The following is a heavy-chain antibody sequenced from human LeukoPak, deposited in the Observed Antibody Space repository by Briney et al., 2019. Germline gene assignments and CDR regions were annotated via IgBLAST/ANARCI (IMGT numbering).Heavy chain of an antibody. J-gene: IGHJ6*02. CDR3: ARIDIVVVPATIRDYYYYGMDV. V-gene: IGHV3-7*01. CDR2: IKQDGSEK. D-gene: IGHD2-2*02. Sequence: EGSLRLSCAASGFTFSSYWMSWVRQAPGKGLEWVANIKQDGSEKYYVDSVKGRFTISRDNAKNSLYLQMNSLRAEDTAVYYCARIDIVVVPATIRDYYYYGMDVWGQGTTVTVSS. CDR1: GFTFSSYW.